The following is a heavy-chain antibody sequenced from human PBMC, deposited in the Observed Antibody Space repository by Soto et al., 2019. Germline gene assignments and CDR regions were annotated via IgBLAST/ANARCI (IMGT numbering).Heavy chain of an antibody. J-gene: IGHJ5*02. CDR3: ARDSGIVAAGRFSFDP. CDR1: GFTFNDFA. D-gene: IGHD6-13*01. CDR2: IDWNGANI. V-gene: IGHV3-9*01. Sequence: EGQLVESWGGLVQPGRSLRLSCAASGFTFNDFAMHWVRQAPGKGLEWVASIDWNGANIAYAASVEGRFTISRDIVKNSLFLQMNSLRAEDTAFSFCARDSGIVAAGRFSFDPRGQGPLVTVSS.